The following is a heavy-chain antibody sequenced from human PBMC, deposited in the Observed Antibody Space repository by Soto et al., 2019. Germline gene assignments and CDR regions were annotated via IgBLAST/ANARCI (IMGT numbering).Heavy chain of an antibody. CDR2: IYYSGST. D-gene: IGHD2-2*01. CDR3: ARDSNGSKQLLRYNWFDP. Sequence: QVQLQESGPGLVKPSETLSLTCTVSGGSISSYYWSWIRQPPGKGLEWIGYIYYSGSTNYNPSLKRRDTISVDTSKHLFYLKLRSVTAADTAVYYCARDSNGSKQLLRYNWFDPRGQGTLVTVSS. CDR1: GGSISSYY. V-gene: IGHV4-59*01. J-gene: IGHJ5*02.